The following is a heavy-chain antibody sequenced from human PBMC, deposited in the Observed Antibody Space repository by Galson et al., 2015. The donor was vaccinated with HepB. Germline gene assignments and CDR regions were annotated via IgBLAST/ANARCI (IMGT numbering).Heavy chain of an antibody. Sequence: SVKVSCKASGGTFSSYTISWVRQAPGQGLEWMGRIIPILGIANYAQKFQGRVTITADKSTSTAYMELSSLRSEDTAVYYCARERGYYYDSSGYYFDYWGQGTLVTVSS. D-gene: IGHD3-22*01. CDR2: IIPILGIA. V-gene: IGHV1-69*04. CDR3: ARERGYYYDSSGYYFDY. CDR1: GGTFSSYT. J-gene: IGHJ4*02.